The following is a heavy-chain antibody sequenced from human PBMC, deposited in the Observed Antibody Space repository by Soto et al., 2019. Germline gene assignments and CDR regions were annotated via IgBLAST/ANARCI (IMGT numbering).Heavy chain of an antibody. V-gene: IGHV4-39*01. CDR2: IYYSGST. CDR1: GGSISSSSYY. D-gene: IGHD5-18*01. CDR3: ARLTGYSYVLG. J-gene: IGHJ4*02. Sequence: QLQLQESGPGLVKPSETLSLTCTVSGGSISSSSYYWGWIRQPPGKGLEWIGSIYYSGSTYYNPSRKSRVTISVDTSKNQFSLKLSSVTAADTAVYYCARLTGYSYVLGWGQGTLVTVSS.